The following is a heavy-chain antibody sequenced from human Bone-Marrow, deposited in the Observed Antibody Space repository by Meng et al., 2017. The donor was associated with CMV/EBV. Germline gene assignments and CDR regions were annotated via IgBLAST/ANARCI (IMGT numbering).Heavy chain of an antibody. CDR1: GDSVSSKSAA. Sequence: CAISGDSVSSKSAALNWISQSPSRGLEWLGRTYYRSKWNNEYAVSVKSRIIITPDTSKNQFSLQLNSVTPDDTAVYYCARLGGDVDYWGQGTLVTVSS. V-gene: IGHV6-1*01. CDR3: ARLGGDVDY. CDR2: TYYRSKWNN. D-gene: IGHD3-16*01. J-gene: IGHJ4*02.